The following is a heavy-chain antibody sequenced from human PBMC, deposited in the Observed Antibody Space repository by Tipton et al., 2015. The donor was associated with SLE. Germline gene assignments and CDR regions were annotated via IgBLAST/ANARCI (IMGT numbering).Heavy chain of an antibody. CDR2: ISSSSSYI. Sequence: SLRLSCAASGFTFSSYSMNWVRQGPGKGLEWVSSISSSSSYIYYADSVKGRFTISRDNAKNSLYLQMNSLRAEDTAVYYCARGGEAGYFQHWGQGTLVTVSS. V-gene: IGHV3-21*01. CDR3: ARGGEAGYFQH. J-gene: IGHJ1*01. CDR1: GFTFSSYS. D-gene: IGHD3-10*01.